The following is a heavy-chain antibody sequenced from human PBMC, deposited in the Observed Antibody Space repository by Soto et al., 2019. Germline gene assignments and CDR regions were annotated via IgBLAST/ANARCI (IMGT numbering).Heavy chain of an antibody. CDR2: IYSGGTT. V-gene: IGHV3-53*01. J-gene: IGHJ6*02. CDR1: GFSVSSDY. CDR3: AREVYGLDV. Sequence: GGSLRLSCEASGFSVSSDYMTWVRQAPGKGLEWVSVIYSGGTTNYADSVKGRFTISRDKSKNTVYLQMNSLRAEDTAIYFCAREVYGLDVWGPGTAVTVSS.